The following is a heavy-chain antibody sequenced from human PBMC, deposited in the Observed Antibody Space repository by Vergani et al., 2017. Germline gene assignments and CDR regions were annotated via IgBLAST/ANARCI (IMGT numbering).Heavy chain of an antibody. CDR1: GYSISSGYY. D-gene: IGHD6-13*01. J-gene: IGHJ5*02. CDR2: IYHSGST. CDR3: ARXVSGQQLVAEWFDP. V-gene: IGHV4-38-2*02. Sequence: QVQLQESGPGLVKPSETLSLTCTVSGYSISSGYYWGWIRQPPGKGLEWIGSIYHSGSTYYNPSLKSRVTISVDTSKNQFSLKLSSVTAADTAVYYCARXVSGQQLVAEWFDPWGQGTLVTVSS.